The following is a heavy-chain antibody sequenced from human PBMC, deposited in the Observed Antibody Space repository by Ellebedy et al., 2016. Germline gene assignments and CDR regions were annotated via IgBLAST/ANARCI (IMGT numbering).Heavy chain of an antibody. CDR1: GFTFSSYG. J-gene: IGHJ6*03. CDR3: ARAGYCSSTSCLYYYYYMDV. Sequence: GGSLRLXCAASGFTFSSYGMHWVRQAPGKGLEWVAVIWYDGSNKYYADSVKGRFTISRDNSKNTLYLQMNSLRAEDTAVYYCARAGYCSSTSCLYYYYYMDVWGKGTTVTVSS. V-gene: IGHV3-33*08. D-gene: IGHD2-2*01. CDR2: IWYDGSNK.